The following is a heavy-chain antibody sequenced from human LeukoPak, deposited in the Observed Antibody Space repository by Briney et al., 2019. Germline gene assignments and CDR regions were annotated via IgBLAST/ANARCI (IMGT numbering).Heavy chain of an antibody. CDR2: ISSSSSYI. Sequence: GGSLRLSCAASGFDFSTYTMNWVHQAPGKGLEWVSSISSSSSYIYYADSVKGRFTISRDNAKNSMYLQMNSLRAEDTAVYYCTRDPGRCTSTSCYPDYWGQGTLVTVSS. CDR3: TRDPGRCTSTSCYPDY. D-gene: IGHD2-2*01. J-gene: IGHJ4*02. V-gene: IGHV3-21*01. CDR1: GFDFSTYT.